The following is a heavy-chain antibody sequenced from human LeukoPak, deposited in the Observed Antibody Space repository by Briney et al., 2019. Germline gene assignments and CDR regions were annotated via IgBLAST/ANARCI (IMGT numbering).Heavy chain of an antibody. CDR1: GDSFSDYY. D-gene: IGHD3-22*01. V-gene: IGHV1-2*02. CDR3: ARDQLVESSGYYGGGFVY. CDR2: ISPKNGGT. J-gene: IGHJ4*02. Sequence: ASVKVSCKTSGDSFSDYYIHWVRQAPGQGLEWMGWISPKNGGTNYAPRFKGRVTLTRDTSISAAYMELRRLASDDTAVYFCARDQLVESSGYYGGGFVYWGQGTLVTVSS.